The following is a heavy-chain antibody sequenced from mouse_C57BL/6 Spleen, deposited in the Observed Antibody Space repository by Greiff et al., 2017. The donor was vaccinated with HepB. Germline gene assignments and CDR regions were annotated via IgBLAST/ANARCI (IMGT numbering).Heavy chain of an antibody. CDR1: GYTFTDYY. J-gene: IGHJ4*01. V-gene: IGHV1-26*01. CDR3: ARCMDDYAMDY. Sequence: EVQLQQSGPELVKPGASVKISCKASGYTFTDYYMNWVKQSHGKSLEWIGDINPNNGGTSYNQKFKGKATLTVDKSSSTAYMELRSLTSEDSAVYYCARCMDDYAMDYWGQGTSVTVSS. CDR2: INPNNGGT.